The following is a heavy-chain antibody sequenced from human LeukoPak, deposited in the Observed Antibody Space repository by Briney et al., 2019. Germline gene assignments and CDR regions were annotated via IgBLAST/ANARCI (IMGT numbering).Heavy chain of an antibody. V-gene: IGHV4-34*01. CDR1: GWSFSTNY. CDR2: TNHSGST. CDR3: ARHVGGSGSYYWNHY. D-gene: IGHD3-10*01. Sequence: SETLSLTCAVYGWSFSTNYWSWIRQPPGKGLEWIGETNHSGSTNYNPSLKSRVTISVDTSKNQFSLKLSSVAAADTAVYYCARHVGGSGSYYWNHYWGQGTLVTVSS. J-gene: IGHJ4*02.